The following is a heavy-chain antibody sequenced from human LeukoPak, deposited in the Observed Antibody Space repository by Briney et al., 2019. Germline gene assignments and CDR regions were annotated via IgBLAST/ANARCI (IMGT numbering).Heavy chain of an antibody. CDR2: VGVDERTI. V-gene: IGHV3-30*04. CDR3: AREKQSGGTSFDY. D-gene: IGHD1-26*01. J-gene: IGHJ4*02. CDR1: GFTFTGHS. Sequence: PGGALRLSCVAPGFTFTGHSMHWVRQAPGKGLEWVAVVGVDERTIFYADSLKGRFTVSRDNSKNTVYLQMNGLRDEDTAFYYCAREKQSGGTSFDYWGQGSLVSVSS.